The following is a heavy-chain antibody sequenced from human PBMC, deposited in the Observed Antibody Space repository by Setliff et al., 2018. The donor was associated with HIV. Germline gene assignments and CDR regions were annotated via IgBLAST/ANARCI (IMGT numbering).Heavy chain of an antibody. CDR3: AKKGNGDYHFDY. J-gene: IGHJ4*02. D-gene: IGHD4-17*01. CDR2: IWHSGTT. Sequence: SETLSLTCTVSGYSISSGYYWSWIRQSPEKGLEWIASIWHSGTTYYNPSLGNRVTISVDTSKNQFSLKLSSVTAADTAVYYCAKKGNGDYHFDYWGQGTLVTVSS. CDR1: GYSISSGYY. V-gene: IGHV4-38-2*02.